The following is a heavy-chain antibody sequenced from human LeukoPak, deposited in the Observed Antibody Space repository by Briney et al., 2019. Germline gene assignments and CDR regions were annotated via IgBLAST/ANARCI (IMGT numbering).Heavy chain of an antibody. J-gene: IGHJ4*02. Sequence: SETLSLTCTVSGGSISSGDYYWSWIRQPPGKGLEWIGYIYHSGSTYYNPSLKSRVTISVDRSKNQFSLKLSSVTAADTAVYYCARGDADYGNYYFDYWGQGTLVTVSS. CDR1: GGSISSGDYY. V-gene: IGHV4-30-2*01. D-gene: IGHD4-17*01. CDR2: IYHSGST. CDR3: ARGDADYGNYYFDY.